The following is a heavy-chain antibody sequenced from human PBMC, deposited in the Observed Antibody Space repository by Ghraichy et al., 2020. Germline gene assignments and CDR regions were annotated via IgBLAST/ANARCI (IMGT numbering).Heavy chain of an antibody. J-gene: IGHJ4*02. Sequence: SETLSLTCTVSGGSISSSSYYWGWIRQPPGKGLEWIGSIYYSGSTYYNPSLKSRDTISVDTSKNQFSLKLSSVTAADTAVYYCARVGGVGILRVYFDYWGQGTLVTVSS. V-gene: IGHV4-39*01. CDR3: ARVGGVGILRVYFDY. CDR1: GGSISSSSYY. D-gene: IGHD3-16*01. CDR2: IYYSGST.